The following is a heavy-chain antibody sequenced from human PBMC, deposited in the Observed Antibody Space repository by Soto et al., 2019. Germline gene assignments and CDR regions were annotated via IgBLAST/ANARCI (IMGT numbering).Heavy chain of an antibody. D-gene: IGHD1-1*01. Sequence: LRLSCAASGFTLGNYWMHWVRQAPGKGLVWVSRINDYGTTINYAESVEGRFIISRDDAKSEVYLQMNNLRAEDSAVYYCARGGLEPFDYWGQGALVTVS. J-gene: IGHJ4*02. CDR3: ARGGLEPFDY. CDR1: GFTLGNYW. CDR2: INDYGTTI. V-gene: IGHV3-74*01.